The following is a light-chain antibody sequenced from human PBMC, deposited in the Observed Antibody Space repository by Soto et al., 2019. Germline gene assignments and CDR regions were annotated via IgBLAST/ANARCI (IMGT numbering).Light chain of an antibody. V-gene: IGKV3-11*01. CDR3: QQRSNLPPVT. J-gene: IGKJ4*01. Sequence: EIVLTQSPATLSLSPGERATLSCRASQSVSSYLAWYQQKPGQAPRLLIYDASNRATGIPARFSGSGSGTDFTLTISSLEPKDCAVDYCQQRSNLPPVTFGGGTKVEIK. CDR1: QSVSSY. CDR2: DAS.